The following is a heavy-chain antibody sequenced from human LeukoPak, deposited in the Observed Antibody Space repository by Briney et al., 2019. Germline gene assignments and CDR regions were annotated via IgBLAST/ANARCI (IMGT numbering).Heavy chain of an antibody. J-gene: IGHJ4*02. CDR3: ARGGDWLFDY. V-gene: IGHV4-39*07. CDR1: GGSISSSSYY. CDR2: IYYSGST. Sequence: NPSETLSLTCTVSGGSISSSSYYWGWIRQPPGKGLEWIGSIYYSGSTYYNPSLKSRVTISVDTSKNQFSLKLSSVTAADTAVYYCARGGDWLFDYWGQGILVTVSS. D-gene: IGHD2-21*02.